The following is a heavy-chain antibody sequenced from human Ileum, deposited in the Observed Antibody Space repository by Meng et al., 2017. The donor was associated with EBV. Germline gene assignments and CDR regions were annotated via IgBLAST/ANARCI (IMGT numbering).Heavy chain of an antibody. V-gene: IGHV4-4*02. CDR1: GGSISSSNR. Sequence: QVQLEESGPGLVKPSGTLSLTCAVSGGSISSSNRWNWVRPPPGKGLEWVGEIYYSGSTIYNPSLKSRVTISVDKSKNLFSLKLSSVTAADTAVYYCARGYGSGRDYFDYWGQGTLVTVSS. J-gene: IGHJ4*02. CDR3: ARGYGSGRDYFDY. CDR2: IYYSGST. D-gene: IGHD3-10*01.